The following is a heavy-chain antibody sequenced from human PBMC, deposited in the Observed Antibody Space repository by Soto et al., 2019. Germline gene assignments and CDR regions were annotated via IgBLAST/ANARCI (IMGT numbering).Heavy chain of an antibody. Sequence: ASVKVSCKVSGYTLTELSMHWVRQAPGKGLEWMGGFDPEDGETIYAQKFQGRVTMTEDTSTDTAYMELSSLRSEDTAVYYCAIGAVAPGYFDYWGQGTLVTVSS. J-gene: IGHJ4*02. CDR3: AIGAVAPGYFDY. D-gene: IGHD6-19*01. CDR1: GYTLTELS. V-gene: IGHV1-24*01. CDR2: FDPEDGET.